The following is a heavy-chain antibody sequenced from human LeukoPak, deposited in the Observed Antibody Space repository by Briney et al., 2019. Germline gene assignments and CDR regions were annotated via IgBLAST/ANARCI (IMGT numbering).Heavy chain of an antibody. CDR2: ISSSSSYI. V-gene: IGHV3-21*01. CDR3: AREGYDSSTTFDY. D-gene: IGHD3-22*01. J-gene: IGHJ4*02. Sequence: GGSLRLSCAASGFTFSSYSMNWVRQAPGKGLEWVSSISSSSSYIYYADSVKGRFTISRDNAKNSLYLQMNSLRAEDTAAYYCAREGYDSSTTFDYWGQGTLVTVSS. CDR1: GFTFSSYS.